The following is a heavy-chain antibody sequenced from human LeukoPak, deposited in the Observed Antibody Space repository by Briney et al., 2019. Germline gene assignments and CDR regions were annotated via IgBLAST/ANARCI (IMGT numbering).Heavy chain of an antibody. CDR2: IIPILGIA. J-gene: IGHJ4*02. D-gene: IGHD5-24*01. Sequence: GASVKVSCKASGGTFSSYAISWVRQAPGQGLEWMGRIIPILGIANYAQKFQGRGTMTADKSTRTAYMERSSLRSEDTAVYYCAIEDVEMATGFDYWGQGTLVTVSS. CDR3: AIEDVEMATGFDY. V-gene: IGHV1-69*04. CDR1: GGTFSSYA.